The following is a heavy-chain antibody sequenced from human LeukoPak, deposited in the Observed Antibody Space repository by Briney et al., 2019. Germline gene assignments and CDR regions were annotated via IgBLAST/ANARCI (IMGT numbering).Heavy chain of an antibody. V-gene: IGHV4-34*01. Sequence: SETLSLTCAVYGGSFSGYYWSWIRQPPGKGLEWIGEINHSGSTNYNPSLKSRVTISVDTSKNQFSLKLSSVTAADTAVYYCARRRGVVVVPAAMVGWFDPWGQGTLVTVSS. CDR2: INHSGST. CDR1: GGSFSGYY. CDR3: ARRRGVVVVPAAMVGWFDP. J-gene: IGHJ5*02. D-gene: IGHD2-2*01.